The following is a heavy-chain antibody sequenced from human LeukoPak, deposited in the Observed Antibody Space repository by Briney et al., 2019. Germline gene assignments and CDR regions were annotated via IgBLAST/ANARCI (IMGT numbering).Heavy chain of an antibody. V-gene: IGHV3-66*01. J-gene: IGHJ6*02. CDR1: GFTVSSNY. Sequence: PGRSLRLSCAASGFTVSSNYMTWVRQAPGKGLEWVSLIYGGSTNYADSVRGRFTISRDNSENTLYLQMSSLRAEDTAIYYCARVPFLPSSKTDYYYYGMDVWGQGTTVTVSS. D-gene: IGHD2-2*01. CDR2: IYGGST. CDR3: ARVPFLPSSKTDYYYYGMDV.